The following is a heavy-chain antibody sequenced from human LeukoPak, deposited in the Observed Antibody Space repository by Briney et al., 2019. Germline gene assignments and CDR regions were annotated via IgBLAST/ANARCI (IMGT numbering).Heavy chain of an antibody. D-gene: IGHD6-19*01. J-gene: IGHJ4*02. CDR3: ARDRGYSSFDY. V-gene: IGHV3-48*04. CDR2: ISSSSSTI. CDR1: GFTFSSYS. Sequence: GGSLRLSCAVSGFTFSSYSMNWVRQAPGKGLEWASYISSSSSTIHYADSVKGRFTISRDNAKNSLYLQMNSLRAEDTAVYYCARDRGYSSFDYWGQGTLVTVSS.